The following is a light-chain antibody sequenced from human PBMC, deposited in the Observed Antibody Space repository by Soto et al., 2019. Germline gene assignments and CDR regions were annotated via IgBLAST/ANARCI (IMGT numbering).Light chain of an antibody. V-gene: IGKV4-1*01. CDR1: RSVLHSSNNQNY. CDR3: QQYYSAPYT. CDR2: WAS. J-gene: IGKJ2*01. Sequence: DIVMTQSPDSLAVSLGERATINCKSSRSVLHSSNNQNYLAWYQQKPRQSPKLLIYWASTRESGVPDRFSGSGSGTDFTLTINDLQAEVVAVYYCQQYYSAPYTFGQGSQVEIK.